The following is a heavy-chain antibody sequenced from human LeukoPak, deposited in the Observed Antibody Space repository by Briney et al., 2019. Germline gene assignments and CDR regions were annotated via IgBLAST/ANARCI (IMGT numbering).Heavy chain of an antibody. Sequence: SETLSLTCTVSGGSVSNGSYYWSWIRQPPGKGLEWIGYIYYSGSTNYNPSLKSRVTISVDTSKNQFSLKLSSVTAADTAVYYCARGQGYWYFDLWGRGTLVTVSS. CDR1: GGSVSNGSYY. CDR3: ARGQGYWYFDL. CDR2: IYYSGST. J-gene: IGHJ2*01. V-gene: IGHV4-61*01.